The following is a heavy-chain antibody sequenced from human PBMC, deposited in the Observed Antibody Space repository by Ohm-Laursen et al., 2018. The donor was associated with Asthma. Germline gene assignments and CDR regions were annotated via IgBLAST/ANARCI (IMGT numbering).Heavy chain of an antibody. CDR1: GFTFSSYG. D-gene: IGHD3-3*01. V-gene: IGHV3-30*18. CDR2: ISYDGSNK. CDR3: AKDVQSYYDFWSGPDY. J-gene: IGHJ4*02. Sequence: SSLRLSCSASGFTFSSYGMHWVRQAPGKGLEWVAVISYDGSNKYYADSVKGRFTISRDNSKNTLYLQMNSLRAEDTAVYYCAKDVQSYYDFWSGPDYWGQGTLVTVSS.